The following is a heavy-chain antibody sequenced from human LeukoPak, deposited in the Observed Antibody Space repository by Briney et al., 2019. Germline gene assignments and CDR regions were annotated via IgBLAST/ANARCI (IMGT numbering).Heavy chain of an antibody. CDR2: INPNSGGT. CDR1: GYTFTGYY. Sequence: ASVKVSCKASGYTFTGYYMHWVRQAPGQGLEWMGWINPNSGGTNYAQKFQGWVTMTRDTSISTAYMELSRLRSDDTAVYYCARVGSDYYYGMDVWGQGTTVTVSS. J-gene: IGHJ6*02. CDR3: ARVGSDYYYGMDV. D-gene: IGHD2-15*01. V-gene: IGHV1-2*04.